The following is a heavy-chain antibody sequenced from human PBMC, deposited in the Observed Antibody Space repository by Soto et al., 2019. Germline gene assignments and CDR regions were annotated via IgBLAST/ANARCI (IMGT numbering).Heavy chain of an antibody. J-gene: IGHJ6*04. CDR2: IKQDGSEK. V-gene: IGHV3-7*03. CDR3: ARDRNVVVRAAIPYVDV. CDR1: GFNFNTYW. Sequence: GGSLRLSCAASGFNFNTYWMGWVRQAPGKGLEWVANIKQDGSEKYYGDSVRGRFTISRDNANNSLYLHMNSVRAEDTAVYFCARDRNVVVRAAIPYVDVWGKGTTVTVAS. D-gene: IGHD2-15*01.